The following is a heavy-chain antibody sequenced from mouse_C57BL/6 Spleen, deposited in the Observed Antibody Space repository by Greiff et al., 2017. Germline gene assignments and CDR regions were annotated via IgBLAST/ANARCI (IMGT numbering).Heavy chain of an antibody. CDR1: GYTFTSYW. CDR2: IHPNSGST. D-gene: IGHD3-2*02. Sequence: VQLQQPGAELVKPGASVKLSCKASGYTFTSYWMHWVKQRPGQGLEWIGMIHPNSGSTNYNEKFKSKATLTVDKSSSTAYMQLSSLTSEDSAVYYGARSGLRYAMDYWGKGTSVTVSS. CDR3: ARSGLRYAMDY. V-gene: IGHV1-64*01. J-gene: IGHJ4*01.